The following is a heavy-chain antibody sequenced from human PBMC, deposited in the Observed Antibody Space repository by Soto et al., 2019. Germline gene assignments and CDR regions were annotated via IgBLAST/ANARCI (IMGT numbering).Heavy chain of an antibody. J-gene: IGHJ4*02. Sequence: EVQLVESGGGLVQPGGSLRLSCAASGFTFNTYWMQWVRQGPGKGPEWVSRLNSDGSFTSYADSVKGRFTVSRDNAKNTVYLQMNSLRVEDTAVYYCTRGIYDYGDYVGFDFWGQGTLVTVSS. V-gene: IGHV3-74*01. CDR2: LNSDGSFT. CDR1: GFTFNTYW. CDR3: TRGIYDYGDYVGFDF. D-gene: IGHD4-17*01.